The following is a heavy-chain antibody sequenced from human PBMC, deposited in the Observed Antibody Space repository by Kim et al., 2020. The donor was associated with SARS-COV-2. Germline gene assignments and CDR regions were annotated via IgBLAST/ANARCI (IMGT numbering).Heavy chain of an antibody. CDR1: GFTFSSYA. CDR2: ISYDGSNK. J-gene: IGHJ4*01. V-gene: IGHV3-30*04. Sequence: GGSLRLSCAASGFTFSSYAMHWVRQAPGKGLEWVAVISYDGSNKYYADSVKGRFTISRDNSKNTLYLQMNSLRAEDTAVYYCARPDELLWFGESIFDYWG. D-gene: IGHD3-10*01. CDR3: ARPDELLWFGESIFDY.